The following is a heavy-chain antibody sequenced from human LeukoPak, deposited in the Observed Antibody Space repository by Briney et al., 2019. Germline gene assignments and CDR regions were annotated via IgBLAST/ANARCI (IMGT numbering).Heavy chain of an antibody. D-gene: IGHD2-2*01. CDR1: GGSISSSNW. V-gene: IGHV4-4*02. J-gene: IGHJ4*02. CDR3: ASPPLNCSSTSCYGRYFDY. CDR2: IYHSGST. Sequence: PSGTLSLTCAVSGGSISSSNWWSWVRQPPGKGLEWIGEIYHSGSTNYNPSLKSRVTISVDKSKNQFSLTLRSVTAADTAVYYCASPPLNCSSTSCYGRYFDYWGQGTLVTVSS.